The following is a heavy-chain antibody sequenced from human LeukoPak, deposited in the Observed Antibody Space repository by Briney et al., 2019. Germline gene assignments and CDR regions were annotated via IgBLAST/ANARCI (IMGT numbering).Heavy chain of an antibody. CDR3: ARDGTRRTPGSMGY. CDR1: GFVFTSYG. J-gene: IGHJ4*02. CDR2: ISANDGKT. D-gene: IGHD2-2*01. Sequence: ASVKVSCKASGFVFTSYGFTWVRQAPGQGLEWMGWISANDGKTHYSERHQGRVTMTTDTVTSTAYMELRSLRSDDTAVYYCARDGTRRTPGSMGYWGQGTLVTVSS. V-gene: IGHV1-18*01.